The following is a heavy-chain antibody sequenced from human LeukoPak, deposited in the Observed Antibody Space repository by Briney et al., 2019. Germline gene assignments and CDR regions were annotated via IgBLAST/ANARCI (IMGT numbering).Heavy chain of an antibody. V-gene: IGHV1-69*13. Sequence: SVKVSCKAPGGTFSSYAISWVRQAPGQGLEWMGGIIPIFGTANYAQKFQGRVTITADESTSTAYMELSSLRSEDTAVYYCANLPSYGAFDIWGQGTMVTVSS. D-gene: IGHD1-26*01. CDR2: IIPIFGTA. J-gene: IGHJ3*02. CDR1: GGTFSSYA. CDR3: ANLPSYGAFDI.